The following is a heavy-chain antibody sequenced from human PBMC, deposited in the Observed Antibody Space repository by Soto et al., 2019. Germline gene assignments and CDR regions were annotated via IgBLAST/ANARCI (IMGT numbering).Heavy chain of an antibody. CDR3: ARGEGWFDP. CDR1: GLTLSYYS. D-gene: IGHD1-26*01. J-gene: IGHJ5*02. V-gene: IGHV3-48*01. CDR2: ISSSSSTI. Sequence: EVQLVESGGALVQPGGSLRLSCSASGLTLSYYSMNWLRQAPGKGLEWVSYISSSSSTIYYADSVKGRFTISRDNAKKSLFLQMNSLRAEYTAMYYCARGEGWFDPWGQGTLVTVSS.